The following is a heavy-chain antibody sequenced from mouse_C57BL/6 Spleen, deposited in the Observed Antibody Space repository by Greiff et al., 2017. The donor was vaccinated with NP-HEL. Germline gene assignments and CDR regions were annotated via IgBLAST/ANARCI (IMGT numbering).Heavy chain of an antibody. V-gene: IGHV5-17*01. CDR2: ISSGSSTI. CDR3: ARRDYDRGDWYFDV. Sequence: EVKLQESGGGLVKPGGSLKLSCAASGFTFSDYGMHWVRQAPEKGLEWVAYISSGSSTIYYADTVKGRFTISRDNAKNTLFLQMTSLRSEDTAMYYCARRDYDRGDWYFDVWGTGTTVTVSS. J-gene: IGHJ1*03. D-gene: IGHD2-4*01. CDR1: GFTFSDYG.